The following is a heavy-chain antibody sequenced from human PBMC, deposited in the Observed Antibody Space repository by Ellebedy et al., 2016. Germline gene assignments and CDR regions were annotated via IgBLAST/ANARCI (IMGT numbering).Heavy chain of an antibody. J-gene: IGHJ3*02. CDR3: ARASVVVATLDSFNI. V-gene: IGHV3-30-3*01. CDR1: GFNFRNYA. CDR2: ISYDADRE. Sequence: GESLKISCVTSGFNFRNYAMHWVRQPPGKGLEWLSVISYDADREFYADSVKGRFTISRDNSKNTLYLQLDSLRPEDTAVYYCARASVVVATLDSFNIWGQGTRVTVSS. D-gene: IGHD5-12*01.